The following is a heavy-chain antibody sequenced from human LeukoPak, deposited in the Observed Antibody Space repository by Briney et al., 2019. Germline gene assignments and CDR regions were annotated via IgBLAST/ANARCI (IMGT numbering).Heavy chain of an antibody. CDR3: AKTGELPYCGGDCSSPTWFDP. J-gene: IGHJ5*02. D-gene: IGHD2-21*02. V-gene: IGHV3-23*01. CDR2: ISGSGGST. CDR1: GFTFSSYA. Sequence: GGSLRLSCAASGFTFSSYAMRWVRQAPGKGLEWVSAISGSGGSTYYADSVKGRFTISRDNSKNTLYLQMNSLRAEDTAVYYCAKTGELPYCGGDCSSPTWFDPWGQGTLVTVSS.